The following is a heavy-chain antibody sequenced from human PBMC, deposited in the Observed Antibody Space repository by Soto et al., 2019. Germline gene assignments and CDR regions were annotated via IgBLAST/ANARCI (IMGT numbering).Heavy chain of an antibody. J-gene: IGHJ4*02. CDR3: ARDLAKGGGCEGFDY. V-gene: IGHV1-2*02. Sequence: ASVKVSCKASGYTFTVYYMHWVRQAPGQGLEWMGWINPKSGGTMYPQKFQGRVTMTWDTSISTAYMALTRLRSDDTAVYYCARDLAKGGGCEGFDYRRQRPPFPTSS. CDR1: GYTFTVYY. CDR2: INPKSGGT. D-gene: IGHD1-26*01.